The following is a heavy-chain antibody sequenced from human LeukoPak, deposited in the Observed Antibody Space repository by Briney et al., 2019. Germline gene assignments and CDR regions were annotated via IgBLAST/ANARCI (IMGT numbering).Heavy chain of an antibody. J-gene: IGHJ4*02. CDR1: GYSFTSYW. CDR2: IYPGDSDT. CDR3: ARPRYSYAMYYFDY. V-gene: IGHV5-51*01. Sequence: GESLKISCKGSGYSFTSYWIGWVRQMPGEGLEWIGIIYPGDSDTRYSPSFQGQVTISADKSISTAYLQWSSLKASDTAMYYCARPRYSYAMYYFDYWGRGTLVTVSS. D-gene: IGHD5-18*01.